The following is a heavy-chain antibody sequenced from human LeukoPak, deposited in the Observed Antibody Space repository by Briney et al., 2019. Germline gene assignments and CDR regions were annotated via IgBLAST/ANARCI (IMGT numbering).Heavy chain of an antibody. CDR1: SGSISTTNYY. D-gene: IGHD2-2*02. CDR3: ARHLCTTSTTCYTAFDI. J-gene: IGHJ3*02. V-gene: IGHV4-39*01. CDR2: IHYSGST. Sequence: SETLSLTCTVSSGSISTTNYYWGWLRQSPGRGLEWIGEIHYSGSTKYNPSLKSRVTISADTSKNQFSLKLSPVTAADTAIYYCARHLCTTSTTCYTAFDIWDQGTMVTVSS.